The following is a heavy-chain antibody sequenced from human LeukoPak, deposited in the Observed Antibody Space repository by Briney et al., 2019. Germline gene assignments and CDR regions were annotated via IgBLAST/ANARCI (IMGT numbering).Heavy chain of an antibody. Sequence: SETLSLTCTVSGGSINSYYWSWIRQPPGKGLEWIGYIYYSGSTNYNPSLKSRVTISVDTSKNQSSLRLSSVTAADTAVYYCARGLRNYVWGSFDYWGQGTLVTVSS. D-gene: IGHD3-16*01. CDR2: IYYSGST. J-gene: IGHJ4*02. CDR3: ARGLRNYVWGSFDY. V-gene: IGHV4-59*12. CDR1: GGSINSYY.